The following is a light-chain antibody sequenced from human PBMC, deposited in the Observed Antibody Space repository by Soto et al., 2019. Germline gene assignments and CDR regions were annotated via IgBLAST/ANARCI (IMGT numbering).Light chain of an antibody. J-gene: IGKJ1*01. CDR3: QKLNAYPPWT. V-gene: IGKV1-5*01. Sequence: DIQMTQSPSTLSATAGDRVTITCRASQSISSWLAWYQQKPGKAPKLLIYDASNLESGVPSRFSGSGSGTEFTLTISSLQPEDFATYFCQKLNAYPPWTFGQGTKVDIK. CDR2: DAS. CDR1: QSISSW.